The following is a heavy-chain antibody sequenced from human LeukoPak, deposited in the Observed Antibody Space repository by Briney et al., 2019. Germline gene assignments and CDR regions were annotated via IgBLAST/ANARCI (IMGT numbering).Heavy chain of an antibody. CDR2: ISWNSGSI. D-gene: IGHD6-19*01. Sequence: GGSLRLSCAASGFTFDDYAMHWVRQAPGKGLEWVSGISWNSGSIGYADSVEGRFTISRDNAKNSLYLQMNSLRAEDMALYYCAKDKVGYSSGRFDYWGQGTLVTVSS. V-gene: IGHV3-9*03. J-gene: IGHJ4*02. CDR1: GFTFDDYA. CDR3: AKDKVGYSSGRFDY.